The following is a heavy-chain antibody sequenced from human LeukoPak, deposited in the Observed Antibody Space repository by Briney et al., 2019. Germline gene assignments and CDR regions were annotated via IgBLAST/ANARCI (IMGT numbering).Heavy chain of an antibody. J-gene: IGHJ4*02. CDR1: GGSISSGDDY. CDR3: ARGREYSSSWYALGY. D-gene: IGHD6-13*01. CDR2: IYYSGST. V-gene: IGHV4-61*08. Sequence: SETLSLTCTVSGGSISSGDDYWSWIRKPPGKGLEWIGYIYYSGSTNYNPSLKSRVTISVDTSKNQFSLKLSSVTAADTAVYYCARGREYSSSWYALGYWGQGTLVTVSS.